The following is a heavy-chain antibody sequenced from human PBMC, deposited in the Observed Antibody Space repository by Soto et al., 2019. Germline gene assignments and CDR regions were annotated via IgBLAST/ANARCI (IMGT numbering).Heavy chain of an antibody. CDR3: ARDGGIAVAGFDY. Sequence: PGGSLRLSCAASGFTFSSYEMNWVRQAPGKGLEWVSYISSSAFTMYHSDSVKGRFTISRDNAKNSLYLQMNSLRAEDTAVYYCARDGGIAVAGFDYWRQGTLVTVSS. CDR2: ISSSAFTM. J-gene: IGHJ4*02. V-gene: IGHV3-48*03. D-gene: IGHD6-19*01. CDR1: GFTFSSYE.